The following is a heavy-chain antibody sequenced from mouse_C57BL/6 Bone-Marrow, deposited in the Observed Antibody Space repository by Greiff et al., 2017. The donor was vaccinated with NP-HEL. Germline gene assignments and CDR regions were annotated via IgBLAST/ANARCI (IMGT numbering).Heavy chain of an antibody. CDR3: VTTRGFAY. CDR1: GFSFNTYA. CDR2: IRSKSNNYAT. J-gene: IGHJ3*01. Sequence: EVQLVESGGGLVQPKGSLKLSCAASGFSFNTYAMHWVRQAPGKGLEWVARIRSKSNNYATYYADSVKDRFTISRDESEGMLYLQMNNLKTADTAMYYCVTTRGFAYWGQGTLVTVSA. V-gene: IGHV10-1*01.